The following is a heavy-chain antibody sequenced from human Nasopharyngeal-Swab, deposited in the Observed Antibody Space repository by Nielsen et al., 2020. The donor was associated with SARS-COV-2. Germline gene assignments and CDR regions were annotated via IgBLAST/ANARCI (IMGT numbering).Heavy chain of an antibody. CDR2: MYAGGDI. CDR1: GFSFSRYW. CDR3: ARDRRDVDNQ. Sequence: GESLKISCAGAGFSFSRYWMHWVRQVPGKGLEWVSVMYAGGDIYYADSVKGRFTISRDSSKNTLYLQMNSLRVEDTALYYCARDRRDVDNQWGQGTLVTVSS. V-gene: IGHV3-53*01. J-gene: IGHJ4*02. D-gene: IGHD5-24*01.